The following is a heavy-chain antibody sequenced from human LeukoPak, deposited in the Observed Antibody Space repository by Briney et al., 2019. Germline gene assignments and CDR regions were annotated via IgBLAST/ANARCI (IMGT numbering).Heavy chain of an antibody. D-gene: IGHD2-15*01. CDR3: ARNGGRRCSGGSCYYDY. CDR2: IKQDGSEK. V-gene: IGHV3-7*05. CDR1: GFTFSSYW. J-gene: IGHJ4*02. Sequence: GGSLRLSCAASGFTFSSYWMSWVRQAPGKGLEWVANIKQDGSEKYYVDSVKGRFTISRDNAKNSLYPQMNSLRAEDTAVYYCARNGGRRCSGGSCYYDYWGQGTLVTVSS.